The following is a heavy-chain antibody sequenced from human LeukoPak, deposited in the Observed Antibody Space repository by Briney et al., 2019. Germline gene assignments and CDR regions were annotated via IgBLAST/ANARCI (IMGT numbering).Heavy chain of an antibody. CDR3: ARGRETQDAFYM. CDR1: SVSINSGSYY. Sequence: PSETLSRTCTGSSVSINSGSYYRRSIRQPAEKVLEWIRRICTSENTHYNHSRKSRVTISVDTSKNQFSLKLRALTAADSAVEYCARGRETQDAFYMGGQGTMVTLSS. V-gene: IGHV4-61*02. CDR2: ICTSENT. J-gene: IGHJ3*02. D-gene: IGHD1-26*01.